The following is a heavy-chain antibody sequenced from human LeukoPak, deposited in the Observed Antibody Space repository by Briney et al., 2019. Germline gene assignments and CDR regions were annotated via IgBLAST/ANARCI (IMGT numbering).Heavy chain of an antibody. J-gene: IGHJ4*02. Sequence: PGGSLRLSCTTSGFTFSSYTMNWVRQAPGKGLDWASSISSSSSDIYYADSAKGRFTIFRDNAKNSVYLQMNSLRAEDTAVYYCARAMAVPANNDYWGQGTLVTVSS. D-gene: IGHD5-24*01. CDR2: ISSSSSDI. V-gene: IGHV3-21*01. CDR1: GFTFSSYT. CDR3: ARAMAVPANNDY.